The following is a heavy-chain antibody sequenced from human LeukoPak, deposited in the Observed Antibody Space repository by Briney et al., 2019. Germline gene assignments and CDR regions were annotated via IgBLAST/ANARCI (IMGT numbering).Heavy chain of an antibody. D-gene: IGHD2-15*01. CDR1: GYDFADYW. Sequence: GESLKISCKASGYDFADYWIAWVRQTPGKGLEWMGSIWPGNSDTRYSPSFQGQVAISADKSTTTAYLQWSSLKASDTAKYYCARGLGYCSANICRIFDYWGQGILVTVSS. CDR3: ARGLGYCSANICRIFDY. CDR2: IWPGNSDT. V-gene: IGHV5-51*01. J-gene: IGHJ4*02.